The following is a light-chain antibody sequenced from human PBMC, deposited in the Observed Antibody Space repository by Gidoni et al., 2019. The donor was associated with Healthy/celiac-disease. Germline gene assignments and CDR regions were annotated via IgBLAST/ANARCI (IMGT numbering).Light chain of an antibody. CDR1: RRDVGGYNY. J-gene: IGLJ1*01. Sequence: QSALTQPAAVSGSPGRPITISYTGTRRDVGGYNYVSWYQQHPGKAPNLMIYEVSNRPSGVSNRFSGSKSGNTASLTISGLQAEDEADYYCSSYTSSSTLVFGTGTKVTVL. CDR3: SSYTSSSTLV. V-gene: IGLV2-14*01. CDR2: EVS.